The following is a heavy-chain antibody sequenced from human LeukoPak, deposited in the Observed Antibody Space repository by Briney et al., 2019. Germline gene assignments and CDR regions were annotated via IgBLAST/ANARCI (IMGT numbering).Heavy chain of an antibody. V-gene: IGHV4-59*08. CDR1: GGSISSYY. CDR3: ARQNSGYDLGPFAY. D-gene: IGHD5-12*01. J-gene: IGHJ4*02. Sequence: KPSETLSLICTVSGGSISSYYWSWIRQPPGKGLEWIGNIYDRGSTKYNPSLKSRVTISVDTSKNHFSLKLSSVTAADTAVYYCARQNSGYDLGPFAYWGQGILVTVFS. CDR2: IYDRGST.